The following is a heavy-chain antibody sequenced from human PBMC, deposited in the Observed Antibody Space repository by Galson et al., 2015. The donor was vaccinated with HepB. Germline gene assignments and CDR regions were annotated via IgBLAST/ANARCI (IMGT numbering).Heavy chain of an antibody. D-gene: IGHD2-2*02. CDR2: ISYDGSNK. V-gene: IGHV3-30*18. CDR3: AKDHYCSSTSCYTGGGYYGMDV. Sequence: SLRLSCAASGFTFSSYGMHWVRQAPGKGLEWVAVISYDGSNKYYADSVKGRFTISRDNSKNTLYLRMNSLRAEDTAVYYCAKDHYCSSTSCYTGGGYYGMDVWGQGTTVTVSS. J-gene: IGHJ6*02. CDR1: GFTFSSYG.